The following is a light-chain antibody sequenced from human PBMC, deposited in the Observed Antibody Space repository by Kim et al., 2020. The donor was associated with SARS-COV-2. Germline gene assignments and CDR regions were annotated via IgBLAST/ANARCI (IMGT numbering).Light chain of an antibody. CDR1: SSNIGAGYE. J-gene: IGLJ2*01. CDR2: TND. CDR3: QSYDNSLSVAV. V-gene: IGLV1-40*01. Sequence: QSVLTQPPSVSGAPGQRVSISCTGSSSNIGAGYEVDWYQQFPGTAPKLLIYTNDNRPSGVPDRYSGSKSGTSASLAITGLQPEDEADYFCQSYDNSLSVAVFGGGTQLTVL.